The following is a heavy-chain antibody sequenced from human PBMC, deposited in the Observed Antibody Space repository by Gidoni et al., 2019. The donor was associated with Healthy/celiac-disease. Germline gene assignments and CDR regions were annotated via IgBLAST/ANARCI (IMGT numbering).Heavy chain of an antibody. CDR3: ARSPYNWNYVWFDP. J-gene: IGHJ5*02. D-gene: IGHD1-7*01. CDR1: GYTFTGYY. Sequence: QVQLVQSGAAVKTPGASVKVPCKASGYTFTGYYMHWVRQAPGQGLEWMGRINPNSGGTNYAQKFQGRVTMTRDTSISTAYMELSRLRSDDTAVYYCARSPYNWNYVWFDPWGQGTLVTVSS. CDR2: INPNSGGT. V-gene: IGHV1-2*06.